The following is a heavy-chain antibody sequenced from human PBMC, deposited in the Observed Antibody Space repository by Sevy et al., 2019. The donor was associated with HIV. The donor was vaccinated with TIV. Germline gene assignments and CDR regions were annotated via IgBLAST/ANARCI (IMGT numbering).Heavy chain of an antibody. CDR1: GFTFGDYS. J-gene: IGHJ4*02. Sequence: GGSLRLSCVVSGFTFGDYSMKWVRQAPGKGLEWVSSISSSSTYIYHADSVRGRFTISRDNAKNSLYLQMDSLRAEDPAVYYCARDYGSGEGYWGQGTLVTVSS. V-gene: IGHV3-21*01. CDR3: ARDYGSGEGY. D-gene: IGHD3-10*01. CDR2: ISSSSTYI.